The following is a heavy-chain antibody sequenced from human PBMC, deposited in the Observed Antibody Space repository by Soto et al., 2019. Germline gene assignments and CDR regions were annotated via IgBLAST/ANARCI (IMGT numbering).Heavy chain of an antibody. D-gene: IGHD6-19*01. CDR3: TSTSPYSSGDY. V-gene: IGHV3-73*01. CDR2: IRSKANSYAT. CDR1: GFTFSGST. Sequence: EVQLVESGGGLVQPGGSLKLSCAASGFTFSGSTMHWVREASGKGLEWVGRIRSKANSYATAYAASVKGRFTISRDDSKNTAYLQMNSLKTEDTAVYHCTSTSPYSSGDYWGQGTLVTVSS. J-gene: IGHJ4*02.